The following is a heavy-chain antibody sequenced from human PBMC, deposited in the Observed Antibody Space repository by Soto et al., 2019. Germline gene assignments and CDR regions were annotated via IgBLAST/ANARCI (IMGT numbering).Heavy chain of an antibody. D-gene: IGHD3-22*01. CDR3: AKDEDYYDSSGPFDY. CDR1: GFTFSSYA. Sequence: LRLSCAASGFTFSSYAMSWVRQAPGKGLEWVSAISGSGGSTYYADSVKGRFTISRDNSKNTLYLQMNSLRAEDTAVYYCAKDEDYYDSSGPFDYWGQGTLVTVSS. J-gene: IGHJ4*02. V-gene: IGHV3-23*01. CDR2: ISGSGGST.